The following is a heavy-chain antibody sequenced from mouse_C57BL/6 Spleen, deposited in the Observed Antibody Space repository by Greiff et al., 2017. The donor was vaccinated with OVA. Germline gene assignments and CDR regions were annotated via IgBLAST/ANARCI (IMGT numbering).Heavy chain of an antibody. CDR2: IHPNSGST. D-gene: IGHD2-5*01. V-gene: IGHV1-64*01. CDR1: GYTFTSYW. J-gene: IGHJ2*01. CDR3: ARENRSNYVPYFDY. Sequence: QVQLQQPGAELVKPGASVKLSCKASGYTFTSYWMHWVKQRPGQGLEWIGMIHPNSGSTNYNEKFKSKATLTVDKSSSTAYMQLSSLTSEDSAVYYCARENRSNYVPYFDYWGQGTTLTVSS.